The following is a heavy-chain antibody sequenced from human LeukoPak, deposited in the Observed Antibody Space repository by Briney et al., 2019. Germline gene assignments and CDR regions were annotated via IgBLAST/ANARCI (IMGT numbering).Heavy chain of an antibody. CDR2: ISSSSSYI. J-gene: IGHJ4*02. Sequence: GGSLRLSCAASGFTFSSYSMSWVRQAPGKGLEWVSSISSSSSYIYYADSVKGRFIISRDNAKNSLYLQMNSLRAEDTAGYYCARDDVVEDYYDSSGLPDYWGQGTLVTVSS. D-gene: IGHD3-22*01. CDR1: GFTFSSYS. CDR3: ARDDVVEDYYDSSGLPDY. V-gene: IGHV3-21*01.